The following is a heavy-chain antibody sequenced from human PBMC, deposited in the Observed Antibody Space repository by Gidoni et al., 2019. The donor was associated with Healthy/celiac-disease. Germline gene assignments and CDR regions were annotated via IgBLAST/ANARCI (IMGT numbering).Heavy chain of an antibody. D-gene: IGHD1-26*01. Sequence: QVQLQQWGAGLLKPSETLSLTCAVYGGSFSGYYWSWIRQPPGKGLEWIGEINHSGSTNYNPSLKSRVTISVDTSKNQFSLKRSSVTAADTAVYYCARDFKSGSYGYYYYGMDVWGQGTTVTVSS. CDR3: ARDFKSGSYGYYYYGMDV. CDR1: GGSFSGYY. CDR2: INHSGST. V-gene: IGHV4-34*01. J-gene: IGHJ6*02.